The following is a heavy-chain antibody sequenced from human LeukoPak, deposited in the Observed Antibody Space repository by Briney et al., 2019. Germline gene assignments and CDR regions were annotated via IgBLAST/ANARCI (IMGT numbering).Heavy chain of an antibody. CDR2: IYTSGST. D-gene: IGHD5-12*01. CDR3: AREFFRARRGYGGYDP. CDR1: GGSISSYY. Sequence: SETLSLTCTVSGGSISSYYWSWIRQPAGKGLEWIGRIYTSGSTNYNPSLKSRVTISVDTSKNQFSLKLTSVPAADTAVDYCAREFFRARRGYGGYDPGGQGPMGTVSS. J-gene: IGHJ5*02. V-gene: IGHV4-4*07.